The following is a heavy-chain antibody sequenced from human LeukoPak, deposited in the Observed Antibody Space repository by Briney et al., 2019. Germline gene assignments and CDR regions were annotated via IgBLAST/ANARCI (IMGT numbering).Heavy chain of an antibody. J-gene: IGHJ5*02. CDR3: ARHKSSSTNWFHP. CDR1: GGSISSSSYY. V-gene: IGHV4-39*01. CDR2: IYYSGST. D-gene: IGHD6-13*01. Sequence: PSETLSLTCTVSGGSISSSSYYWGWIRQPPGKGLEWIGSIYYSGSTYYNPSLKSRVTISVDTSKNQFSLKLSSVTAADTAVYYCARHKSSSTNWFHPWGQGTLVTVSS.